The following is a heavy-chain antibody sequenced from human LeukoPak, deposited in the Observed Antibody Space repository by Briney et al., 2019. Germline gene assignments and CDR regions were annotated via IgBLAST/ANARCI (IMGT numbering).Heavy chain of an antibody. V-gene: IGHV3-30*04. CDR1: GFTFSNFA. J-gene: IGHJ3*02. Sequence: TGGSLRLSCAASGFTFSNFAMHWVGQAPGKGREWVAVISYDGSIKYYADSVKGRFTISRDNSRNTLYLQMNSLRAEDTAVYYCAREDMTTVTTRWAFDIWSQGSMVTVSS. CDR3: AREDMTTVTTRWAFDI. CDR2: ISYDGSIK. D-gene: IGHD4-17*01.